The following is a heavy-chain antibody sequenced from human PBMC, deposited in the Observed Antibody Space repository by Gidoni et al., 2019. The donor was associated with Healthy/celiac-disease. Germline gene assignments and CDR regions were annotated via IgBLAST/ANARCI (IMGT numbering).Heavy chain of an antibody. V-gene: IGHV3-73*02. CDR1: GFTFSGSA. D-gene: IGHD3-3*01. CDR3: TMSGY. CDR2: IRSKANSYAT. J-gene: IGHJ4*02. Sequence: EVQLVESGGGLVQPGGFLNLSCAASGFTFSGSAMHWVRQASGKGLVWVGRIRSKANSYATADAASVKGRFTISRDDSKNTAYLQMNSLKTEDTAVYYCTMSGYWGQGTLVTVSS.